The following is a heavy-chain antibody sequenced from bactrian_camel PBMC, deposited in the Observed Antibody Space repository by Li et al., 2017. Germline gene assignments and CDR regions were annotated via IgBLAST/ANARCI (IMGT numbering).Heavy chain of an antibody. CDR1: PTVFSDNC. J-gene: IGHJ4*01. Sequence: HVQLVESGGGSVEAGGSLRLACAIDPTVFSDNCFAWFRQMPGREREGVASMSIGNGLTDYTDSVKGRFTISRDNAKDTLYLQMNSLKIEDTAVYYCALGSSRQATMTARGKGTQVTVS. D-gene: IGHD3*01. CDR2: MSIGNGLT. V-gene: IGHV3S1*01.